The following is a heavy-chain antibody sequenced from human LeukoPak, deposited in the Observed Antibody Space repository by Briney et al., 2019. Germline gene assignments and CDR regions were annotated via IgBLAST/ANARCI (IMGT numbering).Heavy chain of an antibody. CDR1: GGSISSGDYY. Sequence: PSETLSLTCTVSGGSISSGDYYWSWIRQPPGKGLEWIGYIYYSGSTYYNPSLKSRVTISVDTSKNQFSLKLSFVTAADTAVYYCARVREWELSYFDYWGQGTLVTVSS. J-gene: IGHJ4*02. V-gene: IGHV4-30-4*08. D-gene: IGHD1-26*01. CDR2: IYYSGST. CDR3: ARVREWELSYFDY.